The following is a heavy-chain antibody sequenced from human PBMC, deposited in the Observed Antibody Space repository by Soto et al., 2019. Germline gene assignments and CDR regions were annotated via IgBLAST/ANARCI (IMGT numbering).Heavy chain of an antibody. CDR3: ARMYSGFYYYYGMDV. J-gene: IGHJ6*02. V-gene: IGHV1-69*06. D-gene: IGHD5-12*01. CDR1: GGTFSSYA. Sequence: SVKVSCKASGGTFSSYAISWVRQAPGQGLEWMGGIIPIFGTANYAQKFQGRVTITADKSTSTAYMELSSLRSEDTAVYYCARMYSGFYYYYGMDVWGQGXTVTVYS. CDR2: IIPIFGTA.